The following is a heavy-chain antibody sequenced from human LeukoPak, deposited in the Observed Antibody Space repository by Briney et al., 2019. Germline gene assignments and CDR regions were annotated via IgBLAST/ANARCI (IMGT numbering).Heavy chain of an antibody. CDR3: AREGNTYYN. D-gene: IGHD3-10*01. CDR1: GFTFSGFW. J-gene: IGHJ4*02. CDR2: IKQDGSDK. Sequence: GGSLRLSCAASGFTFSGFWMSWVRQAPGKGLEWVANIKQDGSDKNYVDSVKGRFTISRDNAKNSLYLQMNSLRAEDTAVYYCAREGNTYYNWGQGTLVTVSS. V-gene: IGHV3-7*01.